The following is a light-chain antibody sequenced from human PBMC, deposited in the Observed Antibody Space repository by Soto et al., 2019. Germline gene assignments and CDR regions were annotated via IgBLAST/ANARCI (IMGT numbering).Light chain of an antibody. CDR3: QSYDSSLSGVV. Sequence: QSVLTQPPSVSGAPGQRVTSSCTGSSSNIGAGYDVRWYQQLPGTAPKLLIYGNSNRPSGVPDRFSGSKSGTSASLAITGLQAEDEADYYCQSYDSSLSGVVFGGGTKVTVL. J-gene: IGLJ2*01. CDR2: GNS. CDR1: SSNIGAGYD. V-gene: IGLV1-40*01.